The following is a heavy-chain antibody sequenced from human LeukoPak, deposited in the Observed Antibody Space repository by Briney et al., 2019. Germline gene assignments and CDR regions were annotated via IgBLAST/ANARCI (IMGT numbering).Heavy chain of an antibody. D-gene: IGHD2-2*01. V-gene: IGHV1-2*02. Sequence: ASVKVSCKASGYTFTGYYMHWVRQAPGQGLEWMGWINPNSGGTNYAQKFQGRVTMTRDTSISTAYMELSRLRSDDTAVYYCASQPCSSTSCYWFGYFDYWGQGTLVTVSS. J-gene: IGHJ4*02. CDR2: INPNSGGT. CDR1: GYTFTGYY. CDR3: ASQPCSSTSCYWFGYFDY.